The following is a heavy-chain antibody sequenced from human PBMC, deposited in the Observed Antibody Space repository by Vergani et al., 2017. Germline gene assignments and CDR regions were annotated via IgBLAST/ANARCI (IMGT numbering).Heavy chain of an antibody. D-gene: IGHD2-21*02. J-gene: IGHJ4*02. CDR1: GFTFSSYG. CDR2: VLYDGSNK. Sequence: QVQLVESGGGVVQPGRSLRLSCAASGFTFSSYGMHWVRQAPGKGLEWVAVVLYDGSNKYYADSVKGRLTISRDNSKKTLYLQMNSLRVEDTAIYYCARRAYCGGDCDYFDNWGQGTLITVSS. V-gene: IGHV3-33*01. CDR3: ARRAYCGGDCDYFDN.